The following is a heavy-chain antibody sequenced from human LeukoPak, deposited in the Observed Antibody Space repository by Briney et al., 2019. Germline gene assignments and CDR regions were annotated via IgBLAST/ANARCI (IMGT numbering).Heavy chain of an antibody. V-gene: IGHV3-7*01. CDR2: IKNDGTVK. CDR3: AKKGGYSYGLLFDY. D-gene: IGHD5-18*01. J-gene: IGHJ4*02. CDR1: GFTFSYHW. Sequence: GGSLRLSCAASGFTFSYHWMTWVRQAPGKGLEWVANIKNDGTVKNYVDSVKGRFTISRDNAKNSLYLQMNSLRAEDTAVYYCAKKGGYSYGLLFDYWGQGTLVTVSS.